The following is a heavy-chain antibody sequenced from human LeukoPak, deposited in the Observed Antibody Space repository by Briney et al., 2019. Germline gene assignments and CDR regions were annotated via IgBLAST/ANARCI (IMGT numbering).Heavy chain of an antibody. V-gene: IGHV4-28*01. CDR3: ARFHRGGDYFRFTPDPPFVVDY. CDR2: IYHSGTT. Sequence: SDTLSLTCAVSGYSITSSSWWGWLRQPPGKGLEWIGYIYHSGTTYYNPSLQSRVTMSVDTSKNQFSLKLSSVTAADTAVYYCARFHRGGDYFRFTPDPPFVVDYWGQGTLVTVSS. CDR1: GYSITSSSW. D-gene: IGHD4-17*01. J-gene: IGHJ4*02.